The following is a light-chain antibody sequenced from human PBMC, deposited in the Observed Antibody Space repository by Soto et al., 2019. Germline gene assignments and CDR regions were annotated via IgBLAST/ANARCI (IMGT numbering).Light chain of an antibody. J-gene: IGKJ5*01. CDR2: DAS. CDR1: QSVSSN. CDR3: QQRSNWPPSIT. V-gene: IGKV3-11*01. Sequence: EIVLTQSPGTRSLSPGERATLSCRASQSVSSNLAWYQQKPGQAPRLLIYDASNRATGIPARFSGSGSGTDFTLTISSLEPEDFAVYYCQQRSNWPPSITFGQGTRLEIK.